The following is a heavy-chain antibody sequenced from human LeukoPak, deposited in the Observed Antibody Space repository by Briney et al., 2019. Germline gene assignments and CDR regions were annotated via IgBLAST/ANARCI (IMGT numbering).Heavy chain of an antibody. CDR2: INHSGST. CDR3: ARGGQWLPDWYFDL. V-gene: IGHV4-34*01. J-gene: IGHJ2*01. CDR1: GGSFSGYY. Sequence: SETLSLTCAVYGGSFSGYYWSWIRQPPGKGLEWIGEINHSGSTNYNPSLKSRVTISVDTSKSQFSLKLNSMTAADTAVYYCARGGQWLPDWYFDLWGRGTLVTVSS. D-gene: IGHD6-19*01.